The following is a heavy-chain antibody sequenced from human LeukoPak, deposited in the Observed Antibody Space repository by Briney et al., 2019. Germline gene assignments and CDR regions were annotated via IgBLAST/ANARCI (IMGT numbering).Heavy chain of an antibody. J-gene: IGHJ4*02. CDR2: INNSRST. CDR3: ARGRYGPRLGN. D-gene: IGHD3-16*01. V-gene: IGHV4-34*01. CDR1: GASFSDSY. Sequence: PSETLSLTCAVYGASFSDSYWSWIRQSPEKGLEWIGEINNSRSTSYNPSLNSRVIMSVDRSKNQFSLRLTSVTAADTAVYYCARGRYGPRLGNWGQGTLVTVSS.